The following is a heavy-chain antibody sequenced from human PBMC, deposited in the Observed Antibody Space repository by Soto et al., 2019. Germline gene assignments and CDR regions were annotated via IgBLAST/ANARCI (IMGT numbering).Heavy chain of an antibody. Sequence: QVQLVESGGGVVQPGRSLRLSCAASGFTFSSYAMHWVRQAPGKGLEWVAVISYDGSNKYYADAVKGRFTISRDNYKNTLYMQMNSLRDEDTSVYYCARRDDYGDYSVRLDYWGQGALVTV. J-gene: IGHJ4*02. CDR3: ARRDDYGDYSVRLDY. CDR2: ISYDGSNK. CDR1: GFTFSSYA. D-gene: IGHD4-17*01. V-gene: IGHV3-30-3*01.